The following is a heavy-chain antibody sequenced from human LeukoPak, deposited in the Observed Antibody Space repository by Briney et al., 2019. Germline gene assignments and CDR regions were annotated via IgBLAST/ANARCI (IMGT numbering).Heavy chain of an antibody. V-gene: IGHV3-48*03. D-gene: IGHD3-9*01. CDR3: ARVAKTGRSYSFDY. CDR1: GFTFSNYE. J-gene: IGHJ4*02. Sequence: GGSLRLSCAASGFTFSNYEMNWVRQAPGKGLEWVSYISSSGSSIYYADSVKGRFTISRDNTKTSLYLQMNSLRAGDTAVYYCARVAKTGRSYSFDYWGQGTLVTVSS. CDR2: ISSSGSSI.